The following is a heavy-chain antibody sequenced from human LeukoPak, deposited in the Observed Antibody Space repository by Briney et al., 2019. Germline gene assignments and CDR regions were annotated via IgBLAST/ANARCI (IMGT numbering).Heavy chain of an antibody. CDR2: IYSDNT. CDR3: ARQAATNPYFDY. CDR1: GFTVSSNS. D-gene: IGHD2-15*01. Sequence: GGSLRLSCTVSGFTVSSNSMSWVRQAPGKGLEWVSFIYSDNTHYSDSVKGRFTISRDNSKNTLYLQMNSLRAEDTAVYYCARQAATNPYFDYWGQGTLVTVSS. V-gene: IGHV3-66*04. J-gene: IGHJ4*02.